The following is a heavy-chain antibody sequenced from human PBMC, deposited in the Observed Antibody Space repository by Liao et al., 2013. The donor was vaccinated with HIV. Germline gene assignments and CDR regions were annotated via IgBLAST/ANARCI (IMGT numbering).Heavy chain of an antibody. J-gene: IGHJ5*02. CDR3: ARARSVGVPGHNWFDP. CDR2: IHTAGTT. D-gene: IGHD3-3*01. Sequence: QVQLQESGPGLVKPSQTLSLSCNVSGASITSGTYYWAWIRQPAGRHLEWLGRIHTAGTTNYNPSLKSRLTISLDASRNHFSLILRSVTASDTAVYYCARARSVGVPGHNWFDPWGQGTLVTVTS. CDR1: GASITSGTYY. V-gene: IGHV4-61*02.